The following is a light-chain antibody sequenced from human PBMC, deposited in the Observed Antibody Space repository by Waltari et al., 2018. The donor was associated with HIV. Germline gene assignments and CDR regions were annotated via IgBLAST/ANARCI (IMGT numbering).Light chain of an antibody. V-gene: IGLV1-44*01. CDR2: SNN. CDR3: AAWDDSLNGPV. J-gene: IGLJ7*01. CDR1: SSNIGSNT. Sequence: QSVLTQPPSASGTPGQRVTISCSGSSSNIGSNTVNWYQQLPGTAPKLLIYSNNQRPSGGPDRFSGAKSGTSASLAISGLQSEDEADYYCAAWDDSLNGPVFGGGTQLTVL.